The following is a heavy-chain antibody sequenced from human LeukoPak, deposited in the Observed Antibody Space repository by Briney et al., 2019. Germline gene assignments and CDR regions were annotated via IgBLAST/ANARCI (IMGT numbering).Heavy chain of an antibody. CDR2: ISSSSTTI. Sequence: GGSLKLSCAASEFTFNNCGMNWVRQAPGKGLEWVSYISSSSTTIYYADSVKGRFTISRDNAKNSLYLQMNSLRAEDTAVYYCAREVYFDYWGQGTLVIVSS. CDR1: EFTFNNCG. J-gene: IGHJ4*02. CDR3: AREVYFDY. V-gene: IGHV3-48*01.